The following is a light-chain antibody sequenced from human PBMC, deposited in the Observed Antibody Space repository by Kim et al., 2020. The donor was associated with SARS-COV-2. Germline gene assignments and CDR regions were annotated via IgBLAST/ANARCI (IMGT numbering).Light chain of an antibody. J-gene: IGKJ1*01. CDR3: QQSYTAPV. Sequence: SASVGDTVTMTCRASQTINTYLRWYQQKAGRAPKLLIYSTSTLQSGVPSRFRGSGSGTDFTLTISSLQPEDFATYYCQQSYTAPVFGQGTKVDIK. CDR2: STS. V-gene: IGKV1-39*01. CDR1: QTINTY.